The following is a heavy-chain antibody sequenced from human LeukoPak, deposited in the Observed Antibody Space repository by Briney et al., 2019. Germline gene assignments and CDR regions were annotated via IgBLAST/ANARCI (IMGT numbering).Heavy chain of an antibody. D-gene: IGHD3-22*01. CDR2: INHSGST. V-gene: IGHV4-34*01. CDR3: AREGKPYYDSSGYAY. J-gene: IGHJ4*02. Sequence: KPSETLSLTCAAYGGSFSGYYWSWIRQPPGKGLEWIGEINHSGSTNYNPSLKSRVTISVDTSKNQFSLKLSSVTAADTAVYYCAREGKPYYDSSGYAYWGQGTLVTVSS. CDR1: GGSFSGYY.